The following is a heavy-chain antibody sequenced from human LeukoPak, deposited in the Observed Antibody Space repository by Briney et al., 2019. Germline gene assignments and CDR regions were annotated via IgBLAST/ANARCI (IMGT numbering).Heavy chain of an antibody. CDR3: AKDARRSSGWWFFDH. Sequence: PGGSLRLSCAASGFPFGDVYMSWIRQAPGKGLEWVSYISGTSTYRNYADSVRGRFTISRDNAKNSVYLQMNSLRAEDTAVYYCAKDARRSSGWWFFDHWGQGTLVTVSS. V-gene: IGHV3-11*05. J-gene: IGHJ4*02. D-gene: IGHD6-19*01. CDR2: ISGTSTYR. CDR1: GFPFGDVY.